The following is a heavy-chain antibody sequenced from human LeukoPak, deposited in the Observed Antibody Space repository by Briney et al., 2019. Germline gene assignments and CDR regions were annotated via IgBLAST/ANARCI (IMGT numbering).Heavy chain of an antibody. V-gene: IGHV3-23*01. Sequence: GGSLRLSCEASGFTFSRYGMSWVRQTPGKGLEWVSAIRGSGGSTYYADSVKGRFTISRDNSKNTLYLQMNSLRAEDTAVYYCAKVERQQLVRSYFDYWGQGTLVTVSS. D-gene: IGHD6-13*01. CDR1: GFTFSRYG. J-gene: IGHJ4*02. CDR3: AKVERQQLVRSYFDY. CDR2: IRGSGGST.